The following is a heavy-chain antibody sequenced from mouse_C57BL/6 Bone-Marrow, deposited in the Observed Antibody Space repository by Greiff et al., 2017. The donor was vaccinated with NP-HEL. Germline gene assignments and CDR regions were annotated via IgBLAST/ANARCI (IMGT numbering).Heavy chain of an antibody. D-gene: IGHD4-1*01. CDR2: IYPGSGST. J-gene: IGHJ2*01. Sequence: QVQLQQPGAELVKPGASVKMSCKASGYTFTSYWITWVKQRPGQGLEWIGDIYPGSGSTNYNEKFKSKATLTVYTSSSTAYMQLSSLTSEDSAVYYCARGLGRGFDYWGQGTTLTVSS. CDR3: ARGLGRGFDY. CDR1: GYTFTSYW. V-gene: IGHV1-55*01.